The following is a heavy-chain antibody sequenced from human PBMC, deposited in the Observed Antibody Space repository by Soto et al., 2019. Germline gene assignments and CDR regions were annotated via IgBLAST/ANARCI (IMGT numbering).Heavy chain of an antibody. CDR3: ARLSGYSVKRPTYGMDV. J-gene: IGHJ6*02. CDR2: IKQDGSEK. CDR1: GFTFSSYW. Sequence: EVQLVESGGGLVQPGGSLRLSCAASGFTFSSYWMSWVRLAPGKGLEWVANIKQDGSEKYYVDSVKGRFTISRDNAKNSLYLQMNSLRAEDTAVYYCARLSGYSVKRPTYGMDVWGQGTTVTVSS. V-gene: IGHV3-7*03. D-gene: IGHD5-12*01.